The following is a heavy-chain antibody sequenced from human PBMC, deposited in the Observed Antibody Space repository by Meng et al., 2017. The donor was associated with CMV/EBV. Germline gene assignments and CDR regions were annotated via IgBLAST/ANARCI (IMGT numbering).Heavy chain of an antibody. Sequence: GESLKISCAATGFTFSRYSMNWVRQAPGKGLEWVSSISSSSSYIYYADSVKGRFTISRDNAKNSLYLQMNSLRAEDTAVYYCARAKLASSWGQGTLVTVSS. CDR3: ARAKLASS. J-gene: IGHJ4*02. CDR1: GFTFSRYS. CDR2: ISSSSSYI. D-gene: IGHD6-13*01. V-gene: IGHV3-21*01.